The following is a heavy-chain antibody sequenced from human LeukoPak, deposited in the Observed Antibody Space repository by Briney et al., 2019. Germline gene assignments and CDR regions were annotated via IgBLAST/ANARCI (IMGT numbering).Heavy chain of an antibody. J-gene: IGHJ6*02. CDR1: GFTFSSYW. V-gene: IGHV3-7*01. Sequence: GGSLRLSCAASGFTFSSYWMSWVRQAPGKGLEWVANIKQDGSEKYYVDSVKGRFTISRDNAKNPLYLQMNSLRAEDTAVYYCARDRGYGDYNYYYGMDVWGQGTTVTVSS. CDR2: IKQDGSEK. D-gene: IGHD4-17*01. CDR3: ARDRGYGDYNYYYGMDV.